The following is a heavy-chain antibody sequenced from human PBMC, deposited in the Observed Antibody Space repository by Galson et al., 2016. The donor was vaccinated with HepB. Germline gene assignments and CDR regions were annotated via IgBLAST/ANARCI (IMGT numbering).Heavy chain of an antibody. Sequence: SLRLSCAASGFTFSSYWMTWVRQTPGQGLEWVANIRRDATQKNYVDSVKGRFTISRDYAKNSLFLQMNSLRAEDTAVYYCARDLTPSFDSGTYYDAFDIWGQGTMVTVSS. CDR3: ARDLTPSFDSGTYYDAFDI. J-gene: IGHJ3*02. D-gene: IGHD5-12*01. V-gene: IGHV3-7*01. CDR1: GFTFSSYW. CDR2: IRRDATQK.